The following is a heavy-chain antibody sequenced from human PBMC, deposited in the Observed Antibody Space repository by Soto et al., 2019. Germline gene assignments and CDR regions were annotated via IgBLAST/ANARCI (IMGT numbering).Heavy chain of an antibody. D-gene: IGHD3-10*01. CDR1: GFAFGNYP. Sequence: GGSLRLSCVASGFAFGNYPMAWVRQTPGKGLQWISTISGSGGMTDYEDSVRGRFTVSIDHSKDTVHLQMTSLRADDTAVYYCAKDRTMARGIRAFDIWSQGTTVT. CDR3: AKDRTMARGIRAFDI. CDR2: ISGSGGMT. J-gene: IGHJ3*02. V-gene: IGHV3-23*01.